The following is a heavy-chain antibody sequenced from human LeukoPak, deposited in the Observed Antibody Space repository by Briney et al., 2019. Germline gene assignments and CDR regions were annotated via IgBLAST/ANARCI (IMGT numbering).Heavy chain of an antibody. CDR1: GFTFSSYA. CDR2: ISGSGGST. Sequence: GGSLRLSCAASGFTFSSYAMSWVRQATGKGLEWVSAISGSGGSTYYADSVKGRFTISRDNSKNTLYLQMNSLRAEDTAVYYCATSGYDEYYFDYWGQGTLVTVSS. J-gene: IGHJ4*02. D-gene: IGHD5-12*01. CDR3: ATSGYDEYYFDY. V-gene: IGHV3-23*01.